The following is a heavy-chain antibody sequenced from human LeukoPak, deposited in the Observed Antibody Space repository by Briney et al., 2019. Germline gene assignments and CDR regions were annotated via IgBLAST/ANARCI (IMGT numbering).Heavy chain of an antibody. J-gene: IGHJ4*02. V-gene: IGHV4-39*07. Sequence: SETLSLTCVVSGGSISSTSYYWGWIRQPPGKGLEWIGSIYSSGSTFYNPSLKSRVTISVDTSKNQFSLKLSSVTAADTAVYYCARDRPGGSSLDYWGQGTLVTVSS. CDR3: ARDRPGGSSLDY. CDR1: GGSISSTSYY. CDR2: IYSSGST. D-gene: IGHD6-13*01.